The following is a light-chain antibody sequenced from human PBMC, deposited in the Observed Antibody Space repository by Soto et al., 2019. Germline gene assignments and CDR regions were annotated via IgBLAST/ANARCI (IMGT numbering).Light chain of an antibody. J-gene: IGKJ5*01. CDR1: QSIGSY. CDR2: DAS. V-gene: IGKV3-11*01. Sequence: EIVLTQSPATLSLSLGERATLSCRASQSIGSYLAWYQHKLGQPPRLLIYDASTRATGIPARFSGSGSGTDFSLTIRGLKPEDFAVYYCQQYRTSPNTFGQGTRLEIK. CDR3: QQYRTSPNT.